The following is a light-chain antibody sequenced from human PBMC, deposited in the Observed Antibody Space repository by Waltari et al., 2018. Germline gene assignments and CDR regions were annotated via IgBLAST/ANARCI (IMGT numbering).Light chain of an antibody. V-gene: IGLV2-14*03. CDR3: SSYTSSSTFV. Sequence: QSALTQPASVSGSPGQSISISCTGTSSDVGGYNYVSWYQQHPGKAPKLMFYDGRTRPLGISNRCSGSKSGNTASLTISGLQAEDEADYYCSSYTSSSTFVFGIGTKVTVL. J-gene: IGLJ1*01. CDR2: DGR. CDR1: SSDVGGYNY.